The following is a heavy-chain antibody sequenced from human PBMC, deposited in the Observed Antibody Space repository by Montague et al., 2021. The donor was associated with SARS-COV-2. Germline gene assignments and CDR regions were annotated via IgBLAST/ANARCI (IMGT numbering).Heavy chain of an antibody. CDR1: GGSISTYY. J-gene: IGHJ5*02. CDR3: ARLVGGRETRFDP. Sequence: SETLSLTCTVSGGSISTYYWSWIRQPPGKGLEWIGYIYYSGTANYNPSLKSRVTISVDTSKNQFSLKVWSVTAADTAGYYCARLVGGRETRFDPWGQGTLVTVSS. D-gene: IGHD3-10*01. V-gene: IGHV4-59*08. CDR2: IYYSGTA.